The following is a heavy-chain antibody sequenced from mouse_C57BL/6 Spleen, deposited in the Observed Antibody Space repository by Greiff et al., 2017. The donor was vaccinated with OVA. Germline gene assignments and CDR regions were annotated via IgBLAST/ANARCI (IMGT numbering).Heavy chain of an antibody. CDR3: ARDGYYSLDY. J-gene: IGHJ2*01. CDR2: IYPSDSET. V-gene: IGHV1-61*01. D-gene: IGHD2-3*01. CDR1: GYTFTSYW. Sequence: VKLQQPGAELVRPGSSVKLSCKASGYTFTSYWMDWVKQRPGQGLEWIGNIYPSDSETHYNQKFKDKATLTVDKSSSTAYMQLSSLTSEDSAVYYCARDGYYSLDYWGQGTTLTVSS.